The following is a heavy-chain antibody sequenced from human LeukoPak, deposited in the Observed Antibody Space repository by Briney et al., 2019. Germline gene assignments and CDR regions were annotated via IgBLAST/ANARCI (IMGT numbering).Heavy chain of an antibody. J-gene: IGHJ4*02. CDR2: ISSSSSYI. Sequence: GGSLRLSCAASGFTFSTYSMNWVRQAPGKGLEWVSSISSSSSYIYYADSVKGRFTISRDNAKKSLYLQMNSLRAEDTAVYFCARTYDVLTGGMDYWGQGTLVTVSS. CDR3: ARTYDVLTGGMDY. CDR1: GFTFSTYS. V-gene: IGHV3-21*01. D-gene: IGHD3-9*01.